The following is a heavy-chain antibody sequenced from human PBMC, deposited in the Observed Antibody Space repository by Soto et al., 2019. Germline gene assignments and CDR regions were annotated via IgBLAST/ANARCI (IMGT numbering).Heavy chain of an antibody. Sequence: LTCTVSGGSISSSSYYWGWIRQPPGKGLEWIGSIYYSGSTYYNPSLKSRVTISVDTSKNQFSLKLSSVTAADTAVYYCASTFPQQLSAFDPWGQGTLVTVSS. CDR1: GGSISSSSYY. J-gene: IGHJ5*02. V-gene: IGHV4-39*01. CDR3: ASTFPQQLSAFDP. D-gene: IGHD6-13*01. CDR2: IYYSGST.